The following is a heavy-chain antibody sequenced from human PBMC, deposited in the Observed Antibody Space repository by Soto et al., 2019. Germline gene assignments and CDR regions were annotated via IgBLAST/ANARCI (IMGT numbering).Heavy chain of an antibody. CDR2: IYYSGRT. J-gene: IGHJ4*02. CDR3: PRRLDGDETLFDY. D-gene: IGHD4-17*01. CDR1: GGSISSSSYY. V-gene: IGHV4-39*01. Sequence: QLQLQESGPGLVKPSETLSLTCTVSGGSISSSSYYWGWIRQPPGKRLEWIGSIYYSGRTYYNPSLKSRVTISVDTSNNQFSLKLSSVTAADPAVYYCPRRLDGDETLFDYWGQGTLVTVSS.